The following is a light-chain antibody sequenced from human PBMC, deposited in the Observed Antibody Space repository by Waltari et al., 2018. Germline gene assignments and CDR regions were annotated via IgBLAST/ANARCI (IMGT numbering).Light chain of an antibody. CDR2: DVT. CDR1: SSDVGGYNH. V-gene: IGLV2-11*01. CDR3: SSYAGNYTWM. Sequence: QSALTQPRSVSGSPGQSVTISCPGTSSDVGGYNHVSWYQQHPGKVPKIMVYDVTKRPSGVPDRFSGSKSGYTASLTISGLQAEDEADYYCSSYAGNYTWMFGGGTKLTVL. J-gene: IGLJ3*02.